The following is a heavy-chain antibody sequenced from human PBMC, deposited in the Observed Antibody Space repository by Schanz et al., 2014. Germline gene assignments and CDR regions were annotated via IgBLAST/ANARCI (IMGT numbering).Heavy chain of an antibody. J-gene: IGHJ3*02. D-gene: IGHD5-12*01. CDR3: AGAVATIRADSFDI. Sequence: VQLVESGGDLVKPGGSLRLSCEASGFTFSNYGMNWVRQAPEKGLEWVSYISSSSGTIYYADSVKGRFTISRDNSKNTLYLQMNSLRAEDTAVYYCAGAVATIRADSFDIWGRGTMVDVSS. CDR2: ISSSSGTI. CDR1: GFTFSNYG. V-gene: IGHV3-48*01.